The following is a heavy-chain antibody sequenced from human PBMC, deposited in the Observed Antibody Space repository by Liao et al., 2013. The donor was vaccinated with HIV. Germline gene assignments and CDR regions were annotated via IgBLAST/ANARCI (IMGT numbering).Heavy chain of an antibody. CDR1: GGSISATSYY. J-gene: IGHJ4*02. CDR3: ARALDSGGGLHYFDY. D-gene: IGHD2-15*01. Sequence: QLQLQESGPGLVKPSETLSLTCTVSGGSISATSYYWGWIRQPPGKRLEWIGSIYYTGSTYYNPSLNSRITFSVDTSKNQFSLKLRSVTAADTAIYYCARALDSGGGLHYFDYWGQGTLVTVSS. V-gene: IGHV4-39*07. CDR2: IYYTGST.